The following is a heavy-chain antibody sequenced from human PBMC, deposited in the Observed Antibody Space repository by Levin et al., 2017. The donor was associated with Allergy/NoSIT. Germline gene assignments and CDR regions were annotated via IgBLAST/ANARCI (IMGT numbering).Heavy chain of an antibody. V-gene: IGHV3-48*01. D-gene: IGHD1-1*01. J-gene: IGHJ4*02. CDR1: GFPFSSSS. Sequence: LSLTCAASGFPFSSSSMNWVRQAPGKGLEWVSYISSSSSTIYYADSVKGRFTISRDNAKNSLYLQMNSLRAEDTAVYYCARAWGERVTQSPNLYYFDYWGQGTLVTVSS. CDR3: ARAWGERVTQSPNLYYFDY. CDR2: ISSSSSTI.